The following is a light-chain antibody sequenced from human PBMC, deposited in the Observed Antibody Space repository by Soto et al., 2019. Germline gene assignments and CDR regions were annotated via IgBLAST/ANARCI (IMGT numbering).Light chain of an antibody. CDR2: GAS. J-gene: IGKJ2*01. CDR1: QSVATN. CDR3: QQYNKWPYT. V-gene: IGKV3-15*01. Sequence: EIVMTQSPATLSVSPGERATLSCRASQSVATNLAWYQHKPGQSPRLLIYGASTRATGIPAGFSGDGSGTEFTLTISSLQSEDFAVYFCQQYNKWPYTFGQGTKLEIK.